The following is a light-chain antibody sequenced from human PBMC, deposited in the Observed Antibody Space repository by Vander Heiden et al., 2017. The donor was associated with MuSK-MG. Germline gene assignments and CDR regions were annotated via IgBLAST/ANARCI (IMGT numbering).Light chain of an antibody. Sequence: DIQMQQSPSSLAASVGGRITITYRASKSISSYLDWYQQKPGKAPKLLIYAASSLQCGVPARFSGSGSGTDFTLTISSLQAEDFATYYCQQSYSTPYTFGQGTKLEIK. V-gene: IGKV1-39*01. CDR2: AAS. J-gene: IGKJ2*01. CDR1: KSISSY. CDR3: QQSYSTPYT.